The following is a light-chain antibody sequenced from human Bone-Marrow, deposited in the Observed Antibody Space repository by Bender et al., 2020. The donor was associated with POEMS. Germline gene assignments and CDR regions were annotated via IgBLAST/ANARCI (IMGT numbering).Light chain of an antibody. CDR1: SSDVGGYTY. Sequence: QSALTQPASVSVSPGQSVTISCTGASSDVGGYTYVSWYQQHPGKAPKLMIYDVSNRPSGVSNRFSGSKSGNEASLTSSGLQAEEEDDYYCSSHKIRSTRVFGGGNKLTV. CDR3: SSHKIRSTRV. J-gene: IGLJ3*02. V-gene: IGLV2-14*03. CDR2: DVS.